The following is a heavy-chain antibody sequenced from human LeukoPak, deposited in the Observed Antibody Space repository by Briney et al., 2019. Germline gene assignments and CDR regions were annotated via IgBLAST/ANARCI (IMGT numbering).Heavy chain of an antibody. D-gene: IGHD6-6*01. V-gene: IGHV3-48*01. J-gene: IGHJ4*02. CDR1: GFTFSSYS. CDR2: ISSSSTI. Sequence: QTGGSLRLSCAASGFTFSSYSMNWVRQAPGKGLEWVSYISSSSTIYYADSVKGRFTISRDNAKNSLYLQMNSLRAEDTAVYYCARPHPVHFDYWGQGTLVTVSS. CDR3: ARPHPVHFDY.